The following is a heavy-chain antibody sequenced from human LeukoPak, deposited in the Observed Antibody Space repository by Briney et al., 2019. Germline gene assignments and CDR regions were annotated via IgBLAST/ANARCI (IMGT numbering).Heavy chain of an antibody. CDR3: ARHPRRYAYFDY. CDR2: INHSGST. Sequence: SETLSLTCSVYGGSFSGYYWSWIRQPPGKGLEWIGEINHSGSTNYNPSLKSRVTISVDTSKNQFSLKLSSVTAADTAVYYCARHPRRYAYFDYWGQGTLVTVSS. CDR1: GGSFSGYY. J-gene: IGHJ4*02. D-gene: IGHD1-1*01. V-gene: IGHV4-34*01.